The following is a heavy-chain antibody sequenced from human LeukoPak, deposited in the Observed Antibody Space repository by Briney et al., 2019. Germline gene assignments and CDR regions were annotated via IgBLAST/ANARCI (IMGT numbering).Heavy chain of an antibody. CDR3: ARTRDSSGCFDL. CDR1: GFTFSTYS. Sequence: GGSLRLSCSASGFTFSTYSMNWVRQAPGKGLEWVSSISTGSTYIFYGDSVKGRFTISRDNADNSLYLQMNSLRAEDTAVYYCARTRDSSGCFDLWDQGTLVTVSS. CDR2: ISTGSTYI. J-gene: IGHJ5*02. V-gene: IGHV3-21*01. D-gene: IGHD6-19*01.